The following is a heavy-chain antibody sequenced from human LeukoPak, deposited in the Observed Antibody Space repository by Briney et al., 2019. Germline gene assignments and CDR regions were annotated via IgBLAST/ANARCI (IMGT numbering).Heavy chain of an antibody. V-gene: IGHV1-46*01. CDR3: ARGDYYGSGSYYKVGNWFDP. CDR2: INPSGGST. D-gene: IGHD3-10*01. J-gene: IGHJ5*02. CDR1: GYTFTSYY. Sequence: ASVKVSCKASGYTFTSYYMHWVRQAPGQGLEWMGIINPSGGSTSYAQEFQGRVTMTRDMSISTAYMELSSLRSDDTAVFYCARGDYYGSGSYYKVGNWFDPWGQGTLVTVSS.